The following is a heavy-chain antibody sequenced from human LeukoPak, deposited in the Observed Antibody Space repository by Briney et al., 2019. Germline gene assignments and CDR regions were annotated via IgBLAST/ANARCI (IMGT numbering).Heavy chain of an antibody. CDR1: GFTFSSYA. D-gene: IGHD3-22*01. CDR3: AKDHYYNNSGYYYVGPSGY. Sequence: GGSLRLSCAASGFTFSSYAMSWVRQAPGKGLEWVSSISGSGGSTYYADSVKGRFSISRENSKNTLYLQVNSLRAEDTAVYYCAKDHYYNNSGYYYVGPSGYWGQGTLVTVSS. J-gene: IGHJ4*02. V-gene: IGHV3-23*01. CDR2: ISGSGGST.